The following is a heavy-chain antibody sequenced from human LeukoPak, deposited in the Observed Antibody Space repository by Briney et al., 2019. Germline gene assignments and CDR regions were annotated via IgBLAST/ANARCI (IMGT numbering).Heavy chain of an antibody. CDR2: IYYSGSI. V-gene: IGHV4-59*01. CDR3: ARDLGDFGVVIPRGWFDP. Sequence: PSETLSLTCTVSGGSISSYYWSWIRQPPGKGLEWIGYIYYSGSINYNPSLKSRVIISVDTSKNQFSLKLSSVTAADTAVYYCARDLGDFGVVIPRGWFDPWGQGTLVTVSS. D-gene: IGHD3-3*01. CDR1: GGSISSYY. J-gene: IGHJ5*02.